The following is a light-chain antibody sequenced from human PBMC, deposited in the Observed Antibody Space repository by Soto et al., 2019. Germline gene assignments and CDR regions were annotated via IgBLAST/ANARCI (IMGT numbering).Light chain of an antibody. CDR1: QSISTW. CDR2: KAS. V-gene: IGKV1-5*03. J-gene: IGKJ2*02. CDR3: QQYNTYSRT. Sequence: DIAMTQSPSTLSASVGDRVTITCRASQSISTWLAWYQHKPGKAPKLLIYKASSLEDAVPSRFSGSGSGTEFTLTISSLQPDDFATYYCQQYNTYSRTFGQGIKVETK.